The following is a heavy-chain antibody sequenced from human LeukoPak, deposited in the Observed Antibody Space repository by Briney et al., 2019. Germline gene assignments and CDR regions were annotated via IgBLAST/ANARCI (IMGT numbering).Heavy chain of an antibody. V-gene: IGHV3-21*01. CDR2: IGSSGTYI. Sequence: GGSLRLSCAASGFTYSSNSMNWVRQAPGKGLEWVSSIGSSGTYIYYADSVKGRFTISRDNAKNSLHLQMNSLRAEDTAVYYCARSQKSRFGELLRPFDYWGQGTLVTVSS. CDR3: ARSQKSRFGELLRPFDY. CDR1: GFTYSSNS. J-gene: IGHJ4*02. D-gene: IGHD3-10*02.